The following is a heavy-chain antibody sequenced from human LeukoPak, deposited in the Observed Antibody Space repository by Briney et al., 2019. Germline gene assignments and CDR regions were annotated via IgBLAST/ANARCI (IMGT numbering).Heavy chain of an antibody. CDR3: AKSGSNYDYVWGSYRPTEYYFDY. CDR1: GFTFRSYG. Sequence: GGSLRLSCAASGFTFRSYGMHWVRQAPGKGLEWVTFIRYDGSNKYYADSVKGRFTISRDNSKNTLYLQMNSLRGEDTAVYYCAKSGSNYDYVWGSYRPTEYYFDYWGQGTLVTVSS. D-gene: IGHD3-16*02. CDR2: IRYDGSNK. V-gene: IGHV3-30*02. J-gene: IGHJ4*02.